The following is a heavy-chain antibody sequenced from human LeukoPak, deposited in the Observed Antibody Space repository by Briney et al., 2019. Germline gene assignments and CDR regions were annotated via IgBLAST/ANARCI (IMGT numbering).Heavy chain of an antibody. CDR1: GFTFSTYA. Sequence: GGSLRLSCAASGFTFSTYAMDWVRQVPGKGLEWVSYLSSSSSVIYHADSVKGRFTISRDNAKNSLYLQMNSLRAEDTAVYYCARGPYYYDRDHDAFDIWGQGTMVTVSS. D-gene: IGHD3-22*01. CDR2: LSSSSSVI. V-gene: IGHV3-48*01. J-gene: IGHJ3*02. CDR3: ARGPYYYDRDHDAFDI.